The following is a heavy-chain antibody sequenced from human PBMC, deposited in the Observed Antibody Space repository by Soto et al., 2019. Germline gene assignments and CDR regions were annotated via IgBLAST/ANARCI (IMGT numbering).Heavy chain of an antibody. CDR3: AKDGLGAYSYGSYYFDY. D-gene: IGHD5-18*01. CDR2: ISASGGST. J-gene: IGHJ4*02. CDR1: GFTFSSYA. V-gene: IGHV3-23*01. Sequence: EVQLLESGGALVQPGGSLRLSCAASGFTFSSYAMSWVRQAPGKGLEWVSTISASGGSTYYADSVKGRFTISRDNSKNTLYLQMNSLSAEDTAVYYCAKDGLGAYSYGSYYFDYWGQGTLVTVSS.